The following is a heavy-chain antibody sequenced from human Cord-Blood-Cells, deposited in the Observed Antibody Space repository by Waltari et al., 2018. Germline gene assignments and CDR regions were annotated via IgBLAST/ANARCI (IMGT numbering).Heavy chain of an antibody. CDR2: ISSSSSYI. Sequence: EVQLVESGGGLVKPGGSLRLSGAASGFTFSSHSMNLVRQAPGKGLEWVSSISSSSSYIYYADSVKGRFTISRDNAKNSLYLQMNSLRAEDTAVYYCARSGYFGDAFDIWGQGTMVTVSS. D-gene: IGHD3-10*01. V-gene: IGHV3-21*01. CDR1: GFTFSSHS. CDR3: ARSGYFGDAFDI. J-gene: IGHJ3*02.